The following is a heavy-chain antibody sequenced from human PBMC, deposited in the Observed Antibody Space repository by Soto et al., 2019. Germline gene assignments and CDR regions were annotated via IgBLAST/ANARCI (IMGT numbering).Heavy chain of an antibody. J-gene: IGHJ4*02. V-gene: IGHV3-49*03. CDR3: TRRCSGGSCYTDY. CDR2: IRSKAYGGTT. CDR1: GFTFGDYA. Sequence: PGGSLRLSCTASGFTFGDYAMSWFRQAPGKGLEWVGFIRSKAYGGTTEYAASVKGRFTISRDDSKSIAYLQMNSLKTEDTAVYYCTRRCSGGSCYTDYWGQGTLVTVSS. D-gene: IGHD2-15*01.